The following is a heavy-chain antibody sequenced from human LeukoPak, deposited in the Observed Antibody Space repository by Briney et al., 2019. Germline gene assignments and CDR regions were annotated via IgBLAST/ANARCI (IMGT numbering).Heavy chain of an antibody. V-gene: IGHV3-21*01. Sequence: GGSLRLSCAASGFTFSSYDMNWVRQAPGKGPEWVSSISGSRNYIYYADSIKGRFTISRDNAKNSLYLQMNSLRAEDTAVYYCARASRMGAVLDSWGQGALVTVSS. CDR1: GFTFSSYD. CDR3: ARASRMGAVLDS. CDR2: ISGSRNYI. D-gene: IGHD3-16*01. J-gene: IGHJ4*02.